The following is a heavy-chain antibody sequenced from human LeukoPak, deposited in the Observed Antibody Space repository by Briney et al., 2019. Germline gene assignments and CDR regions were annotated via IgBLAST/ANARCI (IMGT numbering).Heavy chain of an antibody. J-gene: IGHJ4*02. V-gene: IGHV4-34*01. CDR3: ARGPNRYCSSTSCYIYYFDY. CDR2: INHSGST. CDR1: GGSFSGYY. D-gene: IGHD2-2*01. Sequence: SETLSLTCAVYGGSFSGYYWSWIRQPPGKGLEWMGEINHSGSTNYNPSLKSRVTISVDTSKNQFSLKLSSVTAADTAVYYCARGPNRYCSSTSCYIYYFDYWGQGTLVTVSS.